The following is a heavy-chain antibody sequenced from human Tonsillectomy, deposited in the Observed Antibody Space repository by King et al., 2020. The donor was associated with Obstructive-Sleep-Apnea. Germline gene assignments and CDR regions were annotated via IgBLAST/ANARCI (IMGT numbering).Heavy chain of an antibody. Sequence: VQLVESGGGLVQPGRSLRLSCAASGFIFDDYAMHWVRQAPGKGLEWVSGISWNSYGIDYADSVKGRFTISRDNAKNSLYLQMNSLGPEDTALYYCAKLHPMVRGLIIYAFDMWGQGTMVTVSS. J-gene: IGHJ3*02. CDR3: AKLHPMVRGLIIYAFDM. V-gene: IGHV3-9*01. CDR1: GFIFDDYA. CDR2: ISWNSYGI. D-gene: IGHD3-10*01.